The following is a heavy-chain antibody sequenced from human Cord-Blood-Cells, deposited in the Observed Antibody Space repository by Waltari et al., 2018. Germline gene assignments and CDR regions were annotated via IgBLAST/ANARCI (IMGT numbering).Heavy chain of an antibody. CDR3: ARGAAADY. CDR1: GYTFTSYA. V-gene: IGHV1-3*01. J-gene: IGHJ4*02. D-gene: IGHD6-13*01. CDR2: INAGKGNT. Sequence: QVQLVQSGAEVKKPGASVKVSCKASGYTFTSYAMHWVRQAPGQRLEWMGWINAGKGNTKDSQKYQGRVTITRDTSASTAYMELSSLRSEDTAVYYCARGAAADYWGQGTLVTVSS.